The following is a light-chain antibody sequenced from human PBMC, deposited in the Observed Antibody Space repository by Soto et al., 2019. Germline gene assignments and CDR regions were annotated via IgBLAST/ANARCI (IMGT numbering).Light chain of an antibody. CDR3: LQDNTPLQT. CDR1: RSDSTW. Sequence: DIPMTPFKSTLSATVGDTVTTTCRASRSDSTWLAWYQVIPGGAPKLLIYKASILESGVPSRFSGSGSGTDFSLTITGLQPEDFATYYCLQDNTPLQTFAQGTKVDIK. V-gene: IGKV1-5*03. J-gene: IGKJ1*01. CDR2: KAS.